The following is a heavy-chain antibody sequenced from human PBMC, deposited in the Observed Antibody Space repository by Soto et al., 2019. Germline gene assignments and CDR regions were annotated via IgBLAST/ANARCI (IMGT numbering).Heavy chain of an antibody. CDR2: IIPIFGTA. J-gene: IGHJ6*02. CDR3: ARGVHYYGSGSYYRSYYYYNGMDV. CDR1: GGTFSSYA. V-gene: IGHV1-69*13. Sequence: GASVKVSCKASGGTFSSYAISWVRQAPGQGLEWMGGIIPIFGTANYAQKFQGRVTITADESTSTAYMELSSPRSEDTAVYYCARGVHYYGSGSYYRSYYYYNGMDVWGQGTTVTVSS. D-gene: IGHD3-10*01.